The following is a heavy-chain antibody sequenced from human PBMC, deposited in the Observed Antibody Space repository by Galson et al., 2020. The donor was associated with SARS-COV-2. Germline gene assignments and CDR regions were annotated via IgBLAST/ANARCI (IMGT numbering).Heavy chain of an antibody. CDR3: ARDQRLTPPQVAGTSGDNWFDP. Sequence: GESLKISCAASGFTFSSYAMHWVRQAPGTGLEWVAVISYDGSNKYYADSVKGRFTISRDNSKNTLYLQMNSLRAEDTAVYYCARDQRLTPPQVAGTSGDNWFDPWGQGTLVTVSS. J-gene: IGHJ5*02. CDR1: GFTFSSYA. V-gene: IGHV3-30*01. D-gene: IGHD6-19*01. CDR2: ISYDGSNK.